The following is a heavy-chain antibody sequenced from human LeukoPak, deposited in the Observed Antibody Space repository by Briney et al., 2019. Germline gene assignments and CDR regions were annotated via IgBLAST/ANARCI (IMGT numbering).Heavy chain of an antibody. D-gene: IGHD3-3*01. CDR2: ISGSGGST. Sequence: GGSLRLSCAAAGFTFSNYAMTWVRQAPGRGLEWVSSISGSGGSTYYADSVKGRFTISRDNSKNTLYLQMYSLRAEDTAVYYCAKDLGFWSGYSNYWGQGTLVTVSS. V-gene: IGHV3-23*01. CDR1: GFTFSNYA. J-gene: IGHJ4*02. CDR3: AKDLGFWSGYSNY.